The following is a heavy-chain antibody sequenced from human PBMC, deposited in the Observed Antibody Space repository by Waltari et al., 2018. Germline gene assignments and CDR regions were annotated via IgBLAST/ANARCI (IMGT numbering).Heavy chain of an antibody. CDR1: GGTFSSYA. D-gene: IGHD3-10*01. V-gene: IGHV1-69*10. Sequence: QVQLVQSGAEVKKPGSSVKVSCKASGGTFSSYAISWVRQAPGQGLEWMGGIIPILGIANYAQKFQGRVTITADKSTSTAYMELSSLRSEDTAVYYCARDLEYYYGSGSTYNWFDPWGKGTLVTVSS. J-gene: IGHJ5*02. CDR3: ARDLEYYYGSGSTYNWFDP. CDR2: IIPILGIA.